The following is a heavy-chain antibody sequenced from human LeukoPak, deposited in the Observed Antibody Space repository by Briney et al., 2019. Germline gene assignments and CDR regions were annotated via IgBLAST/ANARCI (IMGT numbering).Heavy chain of an antibody. CDR2: INPSGGST. CDR1: GDTFTSYY. CDR3: SRKRPWVGLDY. D-gene: IGHD2-15*01. J-gene: IGHJ4*02. Sequence: ASVKVSCKASGDTFTSYYMHWVRQAPGQGLEWMGIINPSGGSTSYAQKFQGRVTMTRDTSTSTVCMELSSLRSEDTAVYYCSRKRPWVGLDYGGQGTLVTVSS. V-gene: IGHV1-46*01.